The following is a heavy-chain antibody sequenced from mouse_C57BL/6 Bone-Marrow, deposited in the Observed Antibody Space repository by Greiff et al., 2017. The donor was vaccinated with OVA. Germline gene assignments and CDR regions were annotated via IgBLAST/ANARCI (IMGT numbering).Heavy chain of an antibody. J-gene: IGHJ2*01. D-gene: IGHD2-1*01. CDR1: GYTFTDYE. CDR3: TRDLGNYDFDY. Sequence: VQLQQSGAELVRPGASVTLSCKASGYTFTDYEMHWVKQTPVHGLEWIGAIDPETGGTAYNQKFKGKAILTADKSSSTAYMELRSLTSEDSAVYYCTRDLGNYDFDYWGQGTTLTVSS. V-gene: IGHV1-15*01. CDR2: IDPETGGT.